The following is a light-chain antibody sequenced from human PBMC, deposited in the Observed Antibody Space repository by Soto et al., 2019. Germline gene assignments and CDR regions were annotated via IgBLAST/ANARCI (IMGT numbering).Light chain of an antibody. CDR1: QSISNY. CDR2: AAS. V-gene: IGKV1-39*01. CDR3: QQSYSTPFT. J-gene: IGKJ5*01. Sequence: DIQMTQSPSSLSASVGDRVTITCRAGQSISNYLNWYQQKIGKAPKLLIYAASSLQSGVPSRFSGSGSGTDFTLTISSLQPEDFATYYCQQSYSTPFTFGQGTRLEIK.